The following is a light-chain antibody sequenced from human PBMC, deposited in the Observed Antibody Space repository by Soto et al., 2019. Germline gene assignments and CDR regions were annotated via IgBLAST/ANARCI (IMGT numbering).Light chain of an antibody. Sequence: DIQMTQSPSTLSAFVGDRVTITCRASQNVGTWLAWYQQKPGKAPKLLIFDASTLDSGVPSRFSGSGSGTHFTLTISSLQPDDFATYFCQQYKSFSPSTFGQATKLDLK. CDR3: QQYKSFSPST. V-gene: IGKV1-5*01. CDR2: DAS. J-gene: IGKJ2*01. CDR1: QNVGTW.